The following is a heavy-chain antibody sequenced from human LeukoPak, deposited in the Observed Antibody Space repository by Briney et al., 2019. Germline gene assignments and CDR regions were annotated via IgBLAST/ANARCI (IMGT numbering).Heavy chain of an antibody. Sequence: GGSLRLSCAASGFTVSSNYMSWVRQAPGKGLEWVSVIYSGGSTYHADSVKGRFTISRDNSKNTLYLQMNSLRAEDTAVYYCGRWLANSDAFDIWGQGTMVTVSS. CDR1: GFTVSSNY. J-gene: IGHJ3*02. CDR2: IYSGGST. CDR3: GRWLANSDAFDI. D-gene: IGHD6-19*01. V-gene: IGHV3-53*01.